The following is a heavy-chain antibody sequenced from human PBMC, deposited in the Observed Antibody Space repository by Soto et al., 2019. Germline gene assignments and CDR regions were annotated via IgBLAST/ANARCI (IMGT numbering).Heavy chain of an antibody. CDR2: IYYSGST. D-gene: IGHD3-22*01. Sequence: QVQLQESGPGLVKPSETLFLTCTVSGGSISSYYWSWIRQPPGKGLEWIGYIYYSGSTNYNPSLKSRVTISVDTSKNQFSLKLSSVTAADTAVYYCARVGYYDSSGLDYWGQGTLVTVSS. CDR1: GGSISSYY. CDR3: ARVGYYDSSGLDY. J-gene: IGHJ4*02. V-gene: IGHV4-59*01.